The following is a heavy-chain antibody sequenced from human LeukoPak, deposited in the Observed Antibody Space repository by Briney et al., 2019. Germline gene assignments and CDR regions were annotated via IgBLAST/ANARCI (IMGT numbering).Heavy chain of an antibody. D-gene: IGHD3-10*01. V-gene: IGHV3-33*01. CDR3: ARDSYGPYNWFDP. J-gene: IGHJ5*02. CDR2: IWYDGSNK. CDR1: GFTFSSYG. Sequence: GRSLRLSCAASGFTFSSYGMHWVRQAPGKGLEWVAVIWYDGSNKYYADSVKGRFTISRDNSKNTLYLQMNSLRAEDTAVYYCARDSYGPYNWFDPWGQGTLVTVSS.